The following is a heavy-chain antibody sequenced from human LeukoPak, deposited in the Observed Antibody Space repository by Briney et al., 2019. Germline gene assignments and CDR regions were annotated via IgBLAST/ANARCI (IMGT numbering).Heavy chain of an antibody. CDR1: GFSLTTSEVG. CDR2: IYWDDDN. Sequence: SGPTLVKPTRTLTLTCTFSGFSLTTSEVGVGWIRQPPGKALEWLALIYWDDDNRYSPSLRSRLTITKDTSKNQVVLTMTNVDPVDTATYYCAHLGTQGLPASVFGYWGQGTLVTVSS. V-gene: IGHV2-5*02. J-gene: IGHJ4*02. D-gene: IGHD2-2*01. CDR3: AHLGTQGLPASVFGY.